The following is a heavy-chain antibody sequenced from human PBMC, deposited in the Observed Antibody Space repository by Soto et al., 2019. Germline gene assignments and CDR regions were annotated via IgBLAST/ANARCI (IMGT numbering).Heavy chain of an antibody. CDR2: IIPIFGTA. CDR3: SRNTVGATTFYYYYGMEV. Sequence: ASVKVPCKASGGTFSSYAISWVRQAPGQALEWMGGIIPIFGTANYAQKFQGRVTITADESTSTAYMELSSLRSDDTAVYYCSRNTVGATTFYYYYGMEVLVQGTTVTVSS. J-gene: IGHJ6*02. D-gene: IGHD1-26*01. V-gene: IGHV1-69*13. CDR1: GGTFSSYA.